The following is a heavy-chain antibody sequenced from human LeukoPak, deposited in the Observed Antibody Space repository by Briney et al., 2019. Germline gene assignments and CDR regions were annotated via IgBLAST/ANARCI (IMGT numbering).Heavy chain of an antibody. Sequence: GGSLRLSCAASGFTFSDYYMSWIRQAPGKGLEWVSYISSSGSTIYYADSVKGRFTISRDNAKNSLYLQMNSLRAEDTAVYYCARTYYYDSSGYYWVWGQGTLVTVSS. CDR2: ISSSGSTI. CDR3: ARTYYYDSSGYYWV. CDR1: GFTFSDYY. D-gene: IGHD3-22*01. J-gene: IGHJ4*02. V-gene: IGHV3-11*01.